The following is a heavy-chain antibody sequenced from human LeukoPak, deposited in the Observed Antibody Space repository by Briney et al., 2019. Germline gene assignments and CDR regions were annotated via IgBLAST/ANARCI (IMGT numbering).Heavy chain of an antibody. CDR2: IYTTGST. J-gene: IGHJ4*02. V-gene: IGHV4-61*02. Sequence: SETLSLTCTVSGGSISSGTYYWTWIRQLAGKGLEWIGRIYTTGSTNYNPSLKSRVTMSTDTSKNQFSLKLSSVTAADTAVYYCARVTTGGYYNCWGQGTLVTVSS. CDR3: ARVTTGGYYNC. CDR1: GGSISSGTYY. D-gene: IGHD3-22*01.